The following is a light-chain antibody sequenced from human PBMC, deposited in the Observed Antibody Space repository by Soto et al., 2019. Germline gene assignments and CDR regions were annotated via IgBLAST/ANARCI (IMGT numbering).Light chain of an antibody. CDR1: QTIDNT. CDR3: HQYNSWPRGT. J-gene: IGKJ3*01. Sequence: EIVMTQSPATLSLSPGERATLSCRASQTIDNTLAWYQRKPGQAPRLLIYDASTRATGIPVRFRGSGSGTEFTLTISSLQSEDSAVYYCHQYNSWPRGTFGPGTKVEIK. CDR2: DAS. V-gene: IGKV3-15*01.